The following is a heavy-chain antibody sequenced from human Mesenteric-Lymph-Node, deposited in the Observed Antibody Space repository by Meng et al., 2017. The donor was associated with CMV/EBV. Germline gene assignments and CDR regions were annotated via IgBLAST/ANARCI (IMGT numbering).Heavy chain of an antibody. J-gene: IGHJ4*02. CDR1: GYSITSGHY. CDR2: MDHSGTS. CDR3: ARGLRDSGDYVGGFYYFDY. Sequence: SETLSLTCSVSGYSITSGHYWGWLRQSPGKGLEWIGTMDHSGTSYNNPSLKSRVTIFLHTSKNQFSLDLSSVTATDTAVYFCARGLRDSGDYVGGFYYFDYWSQGTLVTVSS. D-gene: IGHD4-17*01. V-gene: IGHV4-38-2*02.